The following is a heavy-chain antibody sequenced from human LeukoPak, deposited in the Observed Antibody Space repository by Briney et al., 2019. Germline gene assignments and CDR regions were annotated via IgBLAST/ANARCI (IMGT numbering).Heavy chain of an antibody. CDR2: ISWNSGSI. CDR3: AKDLYSSGWYGGFDY. J-gene: IGHJ4*02. Sequence: PPGGSLRLSCAASGFTFDDYAMPWVRQAPGKGLGWVSGISWNSGSIGYADSVKGRFTISRANAKNPLYLQMNRLRAEDMALYYCAKDLYSSGWYGGFDYWGQGTLVTVSS. V-gene: IGHV3-9*03. D-gene: IGHD6-19*01. CDR1: GFTFDDYA.